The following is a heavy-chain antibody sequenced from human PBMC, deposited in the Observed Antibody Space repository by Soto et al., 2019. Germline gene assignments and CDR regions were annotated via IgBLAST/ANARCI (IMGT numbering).Heavy chain of an antibody. CDR1: GDSISRKY. Sequence: QVQLQESGPGLVKPSETLSLTCSVSGDSISRKYWSWLRQPAGGGLEWIGRIYTTGATNYNSSLMSRVSMSVDTSKNQFSLRLTSVTAADTAVYFCAMTVIAPSPYLDHWGQGLLVTVSS. CDR3: AMTVIAPSPYLDH. J-gene: IGHJ4*02. D-gene: IGHD4-17*01. CDR2: IYTTGAT. V-gene: IGHV4-4*07.